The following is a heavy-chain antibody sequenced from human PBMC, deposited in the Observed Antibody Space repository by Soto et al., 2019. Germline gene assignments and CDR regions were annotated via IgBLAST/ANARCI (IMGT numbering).Heavy chain of an antibody. J-gene: IGHJ6*02. CDR2: IKQDGSEK. V-gene: IGHV3-7*03. Sequence: GGSLRLSCAASGFTFSSYWMSWVRQAPGKGLEWVANIKQDGSEKYYVDSVKGRFTISRDNAKNSLYLQMNSLRAEDTAVYYCARDENSSSWYPSYYYYGMDVWGQGTTVTVSS. D-gene: IGHD6-13*01. CDR1: GFTFSSYW. CDR3: ARDENSSSWYPSYYYYGMDV.